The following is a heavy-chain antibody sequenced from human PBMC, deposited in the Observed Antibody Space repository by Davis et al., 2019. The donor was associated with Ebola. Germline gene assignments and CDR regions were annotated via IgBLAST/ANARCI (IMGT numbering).Heavy chain of an antibody. V-gene: IGHV3-33*01. Sequence: GESLKISCAASGFTFSTYGMHWVRQAPGKGLEWVAVIWYDGSNKYYADSVKGRFTISRDNSKNTLYLQMNSLRDEDTAVYYCARGWDHYYGMDVWGQGTTVTVSS. CDR1: GFTFSTYG. CDR3: ARGWDHYYGMDV. J-gene: IGHJ6*02. CDR2: IWYDGSNK. D-gene: IGHD1-26*01.